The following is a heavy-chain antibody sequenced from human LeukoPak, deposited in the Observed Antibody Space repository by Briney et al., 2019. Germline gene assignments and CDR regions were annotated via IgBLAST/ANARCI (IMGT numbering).Heavy chain of an antibody. D-gene: IGHD2-15*01. CDR3: ARGRWLLLHFDY. CDR2: IFYSGST. V-gene: IGHV4-39*07. J-gene: IGHJ4*02. Sequence: SETLSLTCTVSGGSISSSDYYWGWIRQPPGKELEWIGSIFYSGSTYYNPSLKSRVTISVDTSKNQFSLNLTSVTAADTAVYYCARGRWLLLHFDYWGQGTLVTVSS. CDR1: GGSISSSDYY.